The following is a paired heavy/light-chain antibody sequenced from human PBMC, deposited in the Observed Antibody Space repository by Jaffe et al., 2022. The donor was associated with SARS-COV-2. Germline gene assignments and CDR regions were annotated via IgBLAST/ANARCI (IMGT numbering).Light chain of an antibody. J-gene: IGKJ4*01. V-gene: IGKV1-9*01. CDR2: AAS. CDR1: QDISNY. Sequence: DFQLTQSPSFLSASVGDSVTITCRASQDISNYLAWYQQKAGKAPKLLIYAASTLQSGVPSRFGGSGSGREFTLTISSLQPEDFATYYCQQVDSYPLTFGGGTKLEI. CDR3: QQVDSYPLT.
Heavy chain of an antibody. CDR1: GDTFSSDT. CDR3: ARAERYYGSGSFYSSAFDN. CDR2: IIPVLGIA. D-gene: IGHD3-10*01. J-gene: IGHJ4*02. V-gene: IGHV1-69*02. Sequence: QVQLVQSGAEVKKPGSSVKVSCKASGDTFSSDTINWVRQAPGQGLEWMGRIIPVLGIANYAQKFRGRVTITADKSSTTAYMEVTSLTSEDTAVYYCARAERYYGSGSFYSSAFDNWGQGTLVTVSS.